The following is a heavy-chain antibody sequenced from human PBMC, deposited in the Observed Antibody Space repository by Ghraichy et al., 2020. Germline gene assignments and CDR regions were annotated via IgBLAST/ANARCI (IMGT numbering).Heavy chain of an antibody. CDR2: IYENGST. J-gene: IGHJ5*02. D-gene: IGHD2-21*02. CDR1: GGSISSSTYY. V-gene: IGHV4-39*01. Sequence: SETLSLTCTVSGGSISSSTYYWGCIRQPPGKGLKGIGTIYENGSTYYNPCLKSRVTISVDTSKNQFTLKLSSVTAADTAVFYCARAMGTGDFGRGWFDPWGQGTLVTVSS. CDR3: ARAMGTGDFGRGWFDP.